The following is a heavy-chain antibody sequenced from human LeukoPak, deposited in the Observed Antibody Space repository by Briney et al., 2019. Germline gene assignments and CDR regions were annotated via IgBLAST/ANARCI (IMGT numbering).Heavy chain of an antibody. D-gene: IGHD3-10*01. CDR3: AKDGWFGELLSFFVY. CDR1: GFTFRSYA. CDR2: ISGSGGST. V-gene: IGHV3-23*01. Sequence: GGSLRLSCAASGFTFRSYAMSWVRQAPGKGLEWVSAISGSGGSTYYADSVKGRFTISRDNSKNTLYLQMNSLRAEDTAVYYCAKDGWFGELLSFFVYWGQGTLVTVSS. J-gene: IGHJ4*02.